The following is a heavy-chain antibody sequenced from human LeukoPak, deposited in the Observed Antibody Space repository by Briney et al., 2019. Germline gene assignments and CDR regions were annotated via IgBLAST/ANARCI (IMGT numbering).Heavy chain of an antibody. J-gene: IGHJ4*02. CDR1: GYSISSGYY. CDR3: ARGVDSSGYPYFDY. CDR2: IYHSGST. Sequence: PSETLSLTCTVSGYSISSGYYWGWIRQPPGKGLEWIGSIYHSGSTYYNPSLKSRVTISVDTSKNQFSLKLSSVTAADTAVYYCARGVDSSGYPYFDYWGQGTLVTVSS. D-gene: IGHD3-22*01. V-gene: IGHV4-38-2*02.